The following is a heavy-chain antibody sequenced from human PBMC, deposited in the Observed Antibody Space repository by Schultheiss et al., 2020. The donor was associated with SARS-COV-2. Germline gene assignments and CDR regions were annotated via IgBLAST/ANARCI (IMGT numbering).Heavy chain of an antibody. CDR2: MNPNSGNT. CDR3: AKIAAAGRDGVDY. D-gene: IGHD6-13*01. Sequence: ASVKVSCKASGYTFTSYDINWVRQATGQGLEWMGWMNPNSGNTGYAQKFQGRVTMTRDTSTSTVYMELSSLRSEDTAVYYCAKIAAAGRDGVDYWGQGTLVTVSS. CDR1: GYTFTSYD. V-gene: IGHV1-8*01. J-gene: IGHJ4*02.